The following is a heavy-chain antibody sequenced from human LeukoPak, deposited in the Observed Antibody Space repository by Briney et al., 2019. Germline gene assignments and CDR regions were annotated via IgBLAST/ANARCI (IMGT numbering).Heavy chain of an antibody. CDR2: ISPSGDIT. Sequence: GGSLRLSCAASGFIFSSHGMNWVRQAPGKGLEWVSGISPSGDITYYADSVKGRFTISRDNSKNTLYLQMNSLRAEDTAVYYCAKDVVGATPIYYFDYWGQGTLVTVSS. CDR1: GFIFSSHG. CDR3: AKDVVGATPIYYFDY. V-gene: IGHV3-23*01. D-gene: IGHD1-26*01. J-gene: IGHJ4*02.